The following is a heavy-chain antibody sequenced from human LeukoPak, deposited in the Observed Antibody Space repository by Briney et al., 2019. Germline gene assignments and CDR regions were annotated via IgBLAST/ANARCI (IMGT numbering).Heavy chain of an antibody. CDR2: INTNTGNP. V-gene: IGHV7-4-1*02. CDR3: ARDSYAYYDFWSGAKGMDY. D-gene: IGHD3-3*01. Sequence: ASVRVSCKASGYTFTGYYMHWVRQAPGQGLEWMGWINTNTGNPTYAQGFTGRFVFSLDTSVSTAYLQISSLKAEDTAVYYCARDSYAYYDFWSGAKGMDYWGQGTLVTVSS. CDR1: GYTFTGYY. J-gene: IGHJ4*02.